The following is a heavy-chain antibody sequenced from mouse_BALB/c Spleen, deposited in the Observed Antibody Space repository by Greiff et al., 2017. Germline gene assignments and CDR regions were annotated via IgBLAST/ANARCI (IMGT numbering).Heavy chain of an antibody. V-gene: IGHV1-69*02. Sequence: QVQLQQPGAELVRPGASVKLSCKASGYTFTSYWINWVKQRPGQGLEWIGNIYPSDSYTNYNQKFKDKATLTVDKSSSTAYMQLSSPTSEDSAVYYCTRGNYRYAMDYWGQGTSVTVSP. CDR1: GYTFTSYW. CDR2: IYPSDSYT. D-gene: IGHD2-14*01. J-gene: IGHJ4*01. CDR3: TRGNYRYAMDY.